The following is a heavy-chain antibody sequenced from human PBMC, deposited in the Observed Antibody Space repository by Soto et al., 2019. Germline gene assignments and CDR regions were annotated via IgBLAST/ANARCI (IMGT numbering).Heavy chain of an antibody. CDR1: GSSVSNSNW. CDR3: ARNGIYYYYMDG. J-gene: IGHJ6*03. D-gene: IGHD1-1*01. CDR2: IYHTGDT. V-gene: IGHV4-4*02. Sequence: QVQLQESGPGLVKPSGTLSLTCVVSGSSVSNSNWWTWVRQPPGKGLEWIGEIYHTGDTNYNPSLMSRVTISIDKSRNQFSLRLGSVTAADTAVYFCARNGIYYYYMDGWGRGTTVTVSS.